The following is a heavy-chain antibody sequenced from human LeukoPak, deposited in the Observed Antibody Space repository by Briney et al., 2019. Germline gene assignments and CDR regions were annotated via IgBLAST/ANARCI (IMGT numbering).Heavy chain of an antibody. D-gene: IGHD3-10*01. CDR1: GGSISSYY. Sequence: SETLSLTCTVSGGSISSYYWSWIRQSPGKGLEWIGYIYYSGSANYNPSLESRVTISVDTSKNQFSLKLSSVTAADTAVYYCAIEYYDSGYSSPSHSDYWGQGTLVTVSS. J-gene: IGHJ4*02. CDR3: AIEYYDSGYSSPSHSDY. CDR2: IYYSGSA. V-gene: IGHV4-59*01.